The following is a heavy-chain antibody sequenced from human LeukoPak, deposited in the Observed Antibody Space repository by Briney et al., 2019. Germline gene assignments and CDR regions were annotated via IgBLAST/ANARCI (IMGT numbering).Heavy chain of an antibody. D-gene: IGHD5-18*01. CDR1: GGSISSYY. CDR2: IYYSGST. Sequence: ASETLSLTCTVSGGSISSYYWSWIRQPPGKGLEWIGYIYYSGSTNYNPSLKSRVTISVDTSKNQFSLKLSSVTAADTAVYYCARHVTLDYYYGMDVWGQGTTVTVSS. CDR3: ARHVTLDYYYGMDV. V-gene: IGHV4-59*08. J-gene: IGHJ6*02.